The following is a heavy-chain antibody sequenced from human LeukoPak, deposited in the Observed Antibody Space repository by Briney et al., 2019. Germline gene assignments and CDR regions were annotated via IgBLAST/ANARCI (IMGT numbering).Heavy chain of an antibody. Sequence: GGSLRLSCAASGFTFSSYAMSWVRQAPGKGLEWVSAVSGNGAGTFYTDSVKGRFTISRDNSRHTLYLQMNSLRAEDTAVYYCARSRGPNTFGGVHDYWGQGTLVTVSS. CDR2: VSGNGAGT. J-gene: IGHJ4*02. V-gene: IGHV3-23*01. CDR3: ARSRGPNTFGGVHDY. D-gene: IGHD3-16*01. CDR1: GFTFSSYA.